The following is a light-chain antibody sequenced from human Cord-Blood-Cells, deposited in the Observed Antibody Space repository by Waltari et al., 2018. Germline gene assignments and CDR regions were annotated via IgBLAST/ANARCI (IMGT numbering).Light chain of an antibody. V-gene: IGKV1-39*01. CDR1: QSISSY. CDR2: AES. CDR3: QQSYSTPLT. J-gene: IGKJ4*01. Sequence: DIQMTQSPSSLSASVGDRVIFTCRASQSISSYLNWYQQKPGKAPKLLIYAESSLQSGVPSRFSGSGSGTDFTLTISSLQPEDFATYYCQQSYSTPLTFGGGTKVEIK.